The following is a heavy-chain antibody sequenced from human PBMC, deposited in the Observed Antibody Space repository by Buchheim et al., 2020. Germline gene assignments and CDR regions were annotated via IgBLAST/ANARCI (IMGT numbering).Heavy chain of an antibody. CDR1: GYTFTSYD. D-gene: IGHD6-6*01. J-gene: IGHJ4*02. Sequence: QVQLVQSGAEVKKPGASVKVSCKASGYTFTSYDINWVRQATGQGLEWMGWMNPNSGNTGYAQKFQGRVTMTRNTSISTAYMELSNLRSEDTAVYYCARGPAQRSRRIAARQGGYYFDYWGQGTL. CDR3: ARGPAQRSRRIAARQGGYYFDY. CDR2: MNPNSGNT. V-gene: IGHV1-8*01.